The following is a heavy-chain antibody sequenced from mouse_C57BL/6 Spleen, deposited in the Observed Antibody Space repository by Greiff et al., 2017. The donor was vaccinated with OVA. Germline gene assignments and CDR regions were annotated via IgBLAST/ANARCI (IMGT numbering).Heavy chain of an antibody. CDR2: IYPGSGNT. J-gene: IGHJ4*01. D-gene: IGHD4-1*01. Sequence: VKVVESGAELVRPGASVKLSCKASGYTFTDYYINWVKQRPGQGLEWIARIYPGSGNTYYNEKFKGKATLTAEKSSSTAYMQLSSLTSEDSAVYFCARELGGYYAMDYWGQGTSVTVSS. CDR1: GYTFTDYY. CDR3: ARELGGYYAMDY. V-gene: IGHV1-76*01.